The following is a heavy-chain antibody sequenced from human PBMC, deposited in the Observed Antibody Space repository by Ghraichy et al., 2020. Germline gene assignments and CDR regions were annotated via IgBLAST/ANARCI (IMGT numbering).Heavy chain of an antibody. Sequence: ESLNISCTVSGDPISSTNYYWGWIRQPPGKGLEWIGSIYYSGSTHYNPSLKSRVIVSIDTSKNQFSLKLSSISAADTGVYYCATNTSGRWFYPWGQGTLVTVSS. J-gene: IGHJ5*02. CDR1: GDPISSTNYY. CDR2: IYYSGST. CDR3: ATNTSGRWFYP. D-gene: IGHD6-19*01. V-gene: IGHV4-39*01.